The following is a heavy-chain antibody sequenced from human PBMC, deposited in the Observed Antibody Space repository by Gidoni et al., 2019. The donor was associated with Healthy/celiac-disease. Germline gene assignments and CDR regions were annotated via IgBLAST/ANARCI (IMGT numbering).Heavy chain of an antibody. CDR1: GGSSSSSSYY. CDR3: ASNPGDVSSARPIDY. V-gene: IGHV4-39*07. D-gene: IGHD1-26*01. CDR2: IYYSGST. J-gene: IGHJ4*02. Sequence: QLQLQESGPGLVKPAETLALTCTVSGGSSSSSSYYWGWIRQPPGKGLEWIGSIYYSGSTNSNPSLKSRVTISVDTSKNQFSLKLSSVTAADTAVYYWASNPGDVSSARPIDYWGQGTLVTVSS.